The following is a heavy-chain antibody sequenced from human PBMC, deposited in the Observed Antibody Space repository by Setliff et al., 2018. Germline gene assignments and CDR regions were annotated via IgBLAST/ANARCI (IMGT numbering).Heavy chain of an antibody. Sequence: ASVKVSCKASGYTFVGYYLHWVRQAPGQGLEWMGWISAYTGKTDYAQNFQGRVTMTTDTSTSTAYMELRSLRYDDTAVYYCARAPRLEWILPTFDYWGQGTPVTVSS. J-gene: IGHJ4*02. CDR3: ARAPRLEWILPTFDY. CDR2: ISAYTGKT. CDR1: GYTFVGYY. D-gene: IGHD3-3*01. V-gene: IGHV1-18*01.